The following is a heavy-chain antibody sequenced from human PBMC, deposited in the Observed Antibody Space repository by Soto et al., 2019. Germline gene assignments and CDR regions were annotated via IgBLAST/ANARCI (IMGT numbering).Heavy chain of an antibody. CDR3: ARDVGPITIFGEALSGYFDF. J-gene: IGHJ4*02. Sequence: EVQLAESGGDLVQPGGSLRLSCVGSGFTFSYYEMNWVRQAPGKGLERVAFISHTDRLTHYPDSVKGRFTISRDNAQNSLYLEMTSLRVEDTGVYYCARDVGPITIFGEALSGYFDFWGQGTLVTVSS. V-gene: IGHV3-48*03. CDR2: ISHTDRLT. D-gene: IGHD3-3*01. CDR1: GFTFSYYE.